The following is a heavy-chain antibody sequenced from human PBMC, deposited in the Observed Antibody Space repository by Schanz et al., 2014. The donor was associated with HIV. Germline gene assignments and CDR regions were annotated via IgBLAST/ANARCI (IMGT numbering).Heavy chain of an antibody. CDR2: IWYDGSNK. CDR1: GFTFSSYG. J-gene: IGHJ3*02. V-gene: IGHV3-33*01. CDR3: ARSPDWAGTDAFDI. D-gene: IGHD6-19*01. Sequence: QVQLVESGGGVVQPGRSLRLSCAASGFTFSSYGMHWVRQAPGKGLEWVAVIWYDGSNKYYTDSVKGRFTISRDNSKNTLYLQMTSLRAEDTAIYYCARSPDWAGTDAFDIWGQGTMVTVSS.